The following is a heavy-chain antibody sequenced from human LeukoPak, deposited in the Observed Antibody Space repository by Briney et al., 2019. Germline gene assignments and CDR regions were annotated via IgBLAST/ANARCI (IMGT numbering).Heavy chain of an antibody. V-gene: IGHV3-48*01. CDR3: ARDQAYSFDY. J-gene: IGHJ4*02. Sequence: HTGGSLRLSCAASGFTFSAYSMNWVRQAPEKGLEWVSYIGSSSSPIYYADSVKGRFTISRDNAKNSLYLQMDSLRAEDTAAYYCARDQAYSFDYWGQGTLVTVSS. CDR1: GFTFSAYS. CDR2: IGSSSSPI. D-gene: IGHD4-11*01.